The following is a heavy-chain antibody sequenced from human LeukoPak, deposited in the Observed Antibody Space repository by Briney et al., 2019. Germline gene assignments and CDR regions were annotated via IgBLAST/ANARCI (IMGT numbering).Heavy chain of an antibody. J-gene: IGHJ5*02. V-gene: IGHV1-24*01. Sequence: ASVKVSCKDSGYTLTELSMHWVRQAPGKGLEWMGGFDPEDGETIYAQKFQGRVTMTEDTSTDTAYMELSSLRSEDTAVYYCAVLGYSSGWSPFDPWGQGTLVTVSS. CDR2: FDPEDGET. D-gene: IGHD6-19*01. CDR1: GYTLTELS. CDR3: AVLGYSSGWSPFDP.